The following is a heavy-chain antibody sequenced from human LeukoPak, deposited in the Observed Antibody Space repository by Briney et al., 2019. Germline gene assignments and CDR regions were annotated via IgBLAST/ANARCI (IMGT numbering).Heavy chain of an antibody. CDR2: ISGSGGST. J-gene: IGHJ4*02. Sequence: GGSLRLSCAASGFTFSSYAMSWVRQAPGKGLEWVSAISGSGGSTYYADSVKGRFTISRDNSKNTLYLQMNSLRAEDMAVYYCAKDLPPYYDFWSGYYFDYWGQGTLVTVSS. D-gene: IGHD3-3*01. CDR1: GFTFSSYA. CDR3: AKDLPPYYDFWSGYYFDY. V-gene: IGHV3-23*01.